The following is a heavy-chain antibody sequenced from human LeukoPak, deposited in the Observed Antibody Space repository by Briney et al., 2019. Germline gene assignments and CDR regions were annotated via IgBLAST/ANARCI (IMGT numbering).Heavy chain of an antibody. Sequence: ASVKVSCKASGYTFTSYYMHWVRQAPGQGLEWMGIINPSGGSTSYAQKFQGRVTMTRDTSTSTVYMELSSLRSEDTAVYYCASPGSLHRGGYYYGMDVWGQGTTVTVSS. J-gene: IGHJ6*02. CDR1: GYTFTSYY. CDR2: INPSGGST. D-gene: IGHD3-10*01. V-gene: IGHV1-46*01. CDR3: ASPGSLHRGGYYYGMDV.